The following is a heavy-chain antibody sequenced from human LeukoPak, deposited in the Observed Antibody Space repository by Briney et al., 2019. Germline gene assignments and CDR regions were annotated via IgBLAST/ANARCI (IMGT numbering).Heavy chain of an antibody. J-gene: IGHJ4*02. Sequence: GGSLRLSCAASGFGISTYWMTWVRQAPGKGLEWVANIKQDGSEEYYVDSVKGRFTVSRDNAKNSLYLQMNSLRAEDTAVYYCASWVGRDYWGQGTLVTVSS. CDR3: ASWVGRDY. V-gene: IGHV3-7*01. CDR2: IKQDGSEE. CDR1: GFGISTYW. D-gene: IGHD2-15*01.